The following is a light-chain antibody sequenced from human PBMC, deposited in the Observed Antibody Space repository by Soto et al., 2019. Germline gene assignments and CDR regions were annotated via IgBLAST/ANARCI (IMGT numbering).Light chain of an antibody. CDR3: QQRTNWPPT. J-gene: IGKJ4*01. CDR1: QSGRDD. V-gene: IGKV3-11*01. CDR2: SAS. Sequence: IGLTQSPAPLSFSSGERGTLSCRGSQSGRDDLVWYHQKPGPGPRVLIYSASNRATGIPARFSGSGSGTDFTLTISSLEPEDFAVYYCQQRTNWPPTFGGGTKVEMK.